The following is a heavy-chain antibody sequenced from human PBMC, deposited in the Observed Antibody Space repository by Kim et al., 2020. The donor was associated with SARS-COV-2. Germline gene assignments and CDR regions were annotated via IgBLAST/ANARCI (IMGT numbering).Heavy chain of an antibody. V-gene: IGHV1-69*13. CDR1: GGTFSSYA. D-gene: IGHD3-10*01. CDR2: IIPIFGTA. Sequence: SVKVSCKASGGTFSSYAISWVRQAPGQGLEWMGGIIPIFGTANYAQKFQGRVTITADESTSTAYMELSSLRSEDTAVYYCARAFWGYGSGSYTKDYYYYGMDVWGQGTTVTVSS. CDR3: ARAFWGYGSGSYTKDYYYYGMDV. J-gene: IGHJ6*02.